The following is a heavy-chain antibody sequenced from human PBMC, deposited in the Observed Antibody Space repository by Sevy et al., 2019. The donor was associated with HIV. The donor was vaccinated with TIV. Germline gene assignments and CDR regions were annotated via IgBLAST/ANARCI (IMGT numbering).Heavy chain of an antibody. CDR1: GAAIGSGGYY. V-gene: IGHV4-31*03. CDR2: INYSGST. CDR3: ARYNRYGDYGLDV. D-gene: IGHD4-17*01. Sequence: SETLSLTCTVSGAAIGSGGYYWSWIRQHPGKGLEWIAYINYSGSTYYNPSLKSRLSVSLDTTKNQFSLKLSSVTAADTAVYYCARYNRYGDYGLDVWGLGTTVTVSS. J-gene: IGHJ6*02.